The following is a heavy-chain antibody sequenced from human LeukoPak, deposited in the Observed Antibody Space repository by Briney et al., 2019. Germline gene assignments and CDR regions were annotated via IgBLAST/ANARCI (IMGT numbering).Heavy chain of an antibody. CDR1: GFTFSSYA. D-gene: IGHD3-22*01. V-gene: IGHV3-7*01. J-gene: IGHJ3*02. CDR2: IKQDGSEK. CDR3: AKEGHSSDYCGAFDM. Sequence: GGSLRLSCAASGFTFSSYAMHWVRQAPGKGLEWVANIKQDGSEKYYVDSVKGRFTISRDNAKNSLYLQMNSLRTEDTAVYYCAKEGHSSDYCGAFDMWGQGTLVTVSS.